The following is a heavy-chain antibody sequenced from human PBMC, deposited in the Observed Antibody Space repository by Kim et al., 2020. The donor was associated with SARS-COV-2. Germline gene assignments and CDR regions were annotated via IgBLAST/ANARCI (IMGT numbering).Heavy chain of an antibody. V-gene: IGHV3-33*06. CDR3: AKGLVRFYYGMDV. J-gene: IGHJ6*02. D-gene: IGHD2-2*01. CDR2: IWYDGSNK. CDR1: GFTFSSYA. Sequence: GGSLRLSCAASGFTFSSYAMHWVRQAPGKGLEWVAVIWYDGSNKYYADSVKGRFTISRDNSKNTLYLQMNSLRAEDTAVYYCAKGLVRFYYGMDVWGQGTTVTVSS.